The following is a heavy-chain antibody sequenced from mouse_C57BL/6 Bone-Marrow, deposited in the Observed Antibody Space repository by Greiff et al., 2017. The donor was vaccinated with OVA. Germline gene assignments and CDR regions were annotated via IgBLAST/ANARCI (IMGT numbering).Heavy chain of an antibody. J-gene: IGHJ2*01. CDR2: ISDGGSYT. D-gene: IGHD1-1*01. V-gene: IGHV5-4*01. CDR1: GFTFSSYA. Sequence: EVQLQQSGGGLVKPGGSLKLSCAASGFTFSSYAMSWVRQTPEKRLEWVATISDGGSYTYYPDNVKGRFTISRDNAKNNLYLQMSHLKSEDTAMYYCARDPYYYGSSPYYFDYWGQGTTLTVSS. CDR3: ARDPYYYGSSPYYFDY.